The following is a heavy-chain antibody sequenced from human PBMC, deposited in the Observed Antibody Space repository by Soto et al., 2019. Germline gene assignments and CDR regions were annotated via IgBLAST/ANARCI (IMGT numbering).Heavy chain of an antibody. CDR2: INRDGSVT. J-gene: IGHJ4*02. CDR1: GFTFSGDR. V-gene: IGHV3-74*01. CDR3: ARGRTGWYGHDF. D-gene: IGHD6-19*01. Sequence: EVQLLESGGGLVEPGGSLRLSCAASGFTFSGDRMHWVRQGPGKGLVWVSRINRDGSVTTYADSVRGRFTISRDNAKNTLYLEMNGLGADDTDLYYCARGRTGWYGHDFWGLGTLVTVSS.